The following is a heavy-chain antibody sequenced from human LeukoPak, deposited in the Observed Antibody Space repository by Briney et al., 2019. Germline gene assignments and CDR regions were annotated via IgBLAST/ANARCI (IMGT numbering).Heavy chain of an antibody. CDR2: ISSSGSTI. CDR1: GFTFSSYE. CDR3: ARVGYSSGWYYFDY. V-gene: IGHV3-48*03. J-gene: IGHJ4*02. Sequence: GGSLRLSCAASGFTFSSYEMNWVRQAPGKGLEWVSYISSSGSTIYYADSVKGRFTISRDNAKNSLYLQMNSLRAEDTAVYYCARVGYSSGWYYFDYWGQGTLVTVSS. D-gene: IGHD6-19*01.